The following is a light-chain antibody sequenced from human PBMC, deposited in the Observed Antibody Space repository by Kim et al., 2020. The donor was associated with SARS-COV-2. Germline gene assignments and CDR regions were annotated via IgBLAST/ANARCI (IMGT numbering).Light chain of an antibody. Sequence: QSINISCPGTRCCVGGYNYVSCYQHHPGKAPNLMIYDVRKRPSGVSNRFSGSKSGNTASLTISGLQAEDEDDYYCSSYASSTTLGVFGGGTQLTVL. CDR2: DVR. V-gene: IGLV2-14*03. CDR3: SSYASSTTLGV. CDR1: RCCVGGYNY. J-gene: IGLJ2*01.